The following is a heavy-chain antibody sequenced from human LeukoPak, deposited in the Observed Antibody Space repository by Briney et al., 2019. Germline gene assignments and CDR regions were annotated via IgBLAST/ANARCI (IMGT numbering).Heavy chain of an antibody. CDR1: GFTFSNYW. J-gene: IGHJ4*02. CDR3: ATDDYRGLGY. D-gene: IGHD4-11*01. CDR2: INIDGSST. Sequence: PGGSLRFSCAASGFTFSNYWMHWVRQAPGKGLVWVSHINIDGSSTSYADSVRGRFTISRDNAKNTLYLQMNSLRAEDTAVYYCATDDYRGLGYWGQGTLVTVSS. V-gene: IGHV3-74*01.